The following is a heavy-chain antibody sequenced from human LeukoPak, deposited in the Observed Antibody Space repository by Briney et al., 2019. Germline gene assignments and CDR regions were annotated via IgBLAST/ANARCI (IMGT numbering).Heavy chain of an antibody. CDR2: IYTSGST. CDR3: ARILARQFTSFSDSSPYTYYYMDV. CDR1: GGSISSYY. D-gene: IGHD2/OR15-2a*01. J-gene: IGHJ6*03. Sequence: SETLSLTCTVSGGSISSYYWSWIRQPAGKGLEWIGRIYTSGSTNYNPSPKSRVTISVDTSRNLFSLRLSSLTAADTAVYYCARILARQFTSFSDSSPYTYYYMDVWGKGTTVTVSS. V-gene: IGHV4-4*07.